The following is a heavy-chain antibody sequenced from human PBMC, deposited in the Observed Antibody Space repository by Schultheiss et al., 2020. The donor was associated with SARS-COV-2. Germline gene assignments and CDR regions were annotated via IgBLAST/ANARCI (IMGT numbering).Heavy chain of an antibody. CDR1: GGSISSYY. CDR3: ARQEAFDI. V-gene: IGHV4-59*12. J-gene: IGHJ3*02. CDR2: IYHSGST. Sequence: SETLSLTCTVSGGSISSYYWSWIRQPPGKGLEWIGSIYHSGSTYYNPSLKSRVTISVDTSKNQFSLKLSSVTAADTAVYYCARQEAFDIWGQGTMVTVSS.